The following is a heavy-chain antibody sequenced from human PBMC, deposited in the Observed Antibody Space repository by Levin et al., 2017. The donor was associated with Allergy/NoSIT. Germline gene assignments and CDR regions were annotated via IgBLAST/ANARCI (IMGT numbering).Heavy chain of an antibody. CDR3: AAGGAAAATESFDY. D-gene: IGHD6-13*01. V-gene: IGHV4-59*01. CDR2: IYYSGST. Sequence: SETLSLTCTVSGGSISSYYWSWIRQPPGKGLEWIGYIYYSGSTNYNPSLKSRVTISVDTSKNQFSLKLSSVTAADTAVYYCAAGGAAAATESFDYWGQGTLVTVSS. CDR1: GGSISSYY. J-gene: IGHJ4*02.